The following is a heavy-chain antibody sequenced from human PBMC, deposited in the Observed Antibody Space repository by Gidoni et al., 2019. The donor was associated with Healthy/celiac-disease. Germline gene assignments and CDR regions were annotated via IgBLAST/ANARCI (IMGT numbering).Heavy chain of an antibody. J-gene: IGHJ4*02. V-gene: IGHV4-4*02. CDR2: IYHSGST. D-gene: IGHD6-13*01. CDR1: GGSLSSSNW. Sequence: QVQLQESGPGLVKPSGTLSLPCAVSGGSLSSSNWWSWVRQPPGKGLEWIGEIYHSGSTNYNPALKSRVTISVDKSKNQFSLKLSSGTAADTAVYYCARSAMYDSSSWTHGPVDYWGQGTLVTVSS. CDR3: ARSAMYDSSSWTHGPVDY.